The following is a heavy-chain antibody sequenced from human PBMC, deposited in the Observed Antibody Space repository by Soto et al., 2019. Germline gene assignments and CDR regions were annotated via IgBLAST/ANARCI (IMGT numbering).Heavy chain of an antibody. CDR1: GATISSSPYY. Sequence: SETLSLTCTVSGATISSSPYYWSWIRQPPGKGLEWIGYIYYSGSTNYNPSLKSRVTISVDTSKNQFSLKLSSVTAADTAVYYCASYRTEFDYWGQGTLVTVSS. V-gene: IGHV4-61*05. D-gene: IGHD1-1*01. J-gene: IGHJ4*02. CDR2: IYYSGST. CDR3: ASYRTEFDY.